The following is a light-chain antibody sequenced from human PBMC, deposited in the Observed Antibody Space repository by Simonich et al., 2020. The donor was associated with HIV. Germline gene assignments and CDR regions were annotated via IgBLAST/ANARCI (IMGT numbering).Light chain of an antibody. Sequence: IVMTQSPATLSVSPVERATLSCRASQSVSSNLAWYQQKPGQAPRLLIFDASTRATGVPAKFSGSGSGTEFTLTISSIQSEDFAVYYCQQYNNRPLTFGGGTKVEIK. CDR3: QQYNNRPLT. J-gene: IGKJ4*01. V-gene: IGKV3-15*01. CDR1: QSVSSN. CDR2: DAS.